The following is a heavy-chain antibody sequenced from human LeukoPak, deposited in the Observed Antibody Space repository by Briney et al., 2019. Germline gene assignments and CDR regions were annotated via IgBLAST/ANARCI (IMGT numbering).Heavy chain of an antibody. D-gene: IGHD1-26*01. V-gene: IGHV3-11*04. Sequence: GGSLRLSCAASGFTFSDYYMSWIRQAPGKGLEWVPYITSSGSTIYYADSVKGRFTISRDNAKNSLYLQMNSLRAEDTAVYYCARDPYSGGYGDYYYYYMDLWGQGTTVTISS. CDR2: ITSSGSTI. CDR1: GFTFSDYY. J-gene: IGHJ6*03. CDR3: ARDPYSGGYGDYYYYYMDL.